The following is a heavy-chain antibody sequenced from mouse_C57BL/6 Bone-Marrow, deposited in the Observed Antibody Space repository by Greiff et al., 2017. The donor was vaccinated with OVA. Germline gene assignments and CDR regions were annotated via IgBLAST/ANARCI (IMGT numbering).Heavy chain of an antibody. CDR2: IYPGSGNT. D-gene: IGHD4-1*02. V-gene: IGHV1-76*01. CDR1: GYTFTDYY. Sequence: VMLVESGAELVRPGASVKLSCKASGYTFTDYYINWVKQRPGQGLEWIARIYPGSGNTYYNEKFKGKATLTAEKSSSTAYMQLSSLTSEDSAVYFCARTTGTRLAYWGQGTLVTVSA. CDR3: ARTTGTRLAY. J-gene: IGHJ3*01.